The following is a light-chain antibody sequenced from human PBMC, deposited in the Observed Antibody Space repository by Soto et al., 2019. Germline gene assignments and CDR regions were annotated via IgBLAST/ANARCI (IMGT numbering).Light chain of an antibody. CDR3: QQTYTTPLN. CDR2: FAS. CDR1: QSIRSY. V-gene: IGKV1-39*01. Sequence: DIPMTQSPSSLSASVGDRVTITCRASQSIRSYLNWYQQKPGKAPKLLIDFASSLQSGVPSRFSGSGSGTDFTLTITSLQPPDFATYYCQQTYTTPLNFGGGTKVEIK. J-gene: IGKJ4*01.